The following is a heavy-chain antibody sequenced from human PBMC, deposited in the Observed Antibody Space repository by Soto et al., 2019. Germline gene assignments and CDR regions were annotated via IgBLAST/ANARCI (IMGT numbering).Heavy chain of an antibody. J-gene: IGHJ6*02. Sequence: PGRSLRLSCAGFGFNFSSFAMTWVRQAAGKGLEWVSTISGSGGSRFYAASVKGRFTLTRDNSKDTMYLQSNSLRVEDTAFYYCAKEGTAEWIHYYYPTDVWGRGTPVTVSS. CDR1: GFNFSSFA. V-gene: IGHV3-23*01. CDR3: AKEGTAEWIHYYYPTDV. D-gene: IGHD5-18*01. CDR2: ISGSGGSR.